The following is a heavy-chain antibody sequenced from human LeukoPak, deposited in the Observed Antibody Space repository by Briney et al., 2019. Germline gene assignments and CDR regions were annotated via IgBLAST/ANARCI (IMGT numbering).Heavy chain of an antibody. CDR3: ARDLAVLLWFGELLQDWFDP. J-gene: IGHJ5*02. CDR2: ISAYNGNT. V-gene: IGHV1-18*01. Sequence: GASVKVSCKASGYAFTSYGISWVRQAPGQGLEWMGWISAYNGNTNYAQKLQGRVTMTTDTSTSTAYMELRSLRSDDTALYYCARDLAVLLWFGELLQDWFDPWGQGTLVTVSS. D-gene: IGHD3-10*01. CDR1: GYAFTSYG.